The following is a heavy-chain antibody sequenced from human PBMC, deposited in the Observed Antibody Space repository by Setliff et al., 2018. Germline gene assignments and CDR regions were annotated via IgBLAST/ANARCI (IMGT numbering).Heavy chain of an antibody. J-gene: IGHJ4*02. CDR1: GGTFSSYA. Sequence: GASVKVSCKASGGTFSSYAISWVRQAPGQGLEWMGWISGYDDNTNYAQHLQGRVTVTADESTSTAYMELRSLRSEDTAVYYCARGSVEYSRGWYYFDYWAQGTLVTVSS. V-gene: IGHV1-18*01. CDR3: ARGSVEYSRGWYYFDY. CDR2: ISGYDDNT. D-gene: IGHD6-19*01.